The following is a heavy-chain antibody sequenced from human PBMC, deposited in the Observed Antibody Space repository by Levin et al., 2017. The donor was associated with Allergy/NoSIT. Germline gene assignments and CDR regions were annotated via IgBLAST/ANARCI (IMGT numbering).Heavy chain of an antibody. J-gene: IGHJ5*01. D-gene: IGHD3-22*01. CDR3: ARASAGGYYDDSSWFDS. Sequence: LRLSCAVSGGSVSSDGYSWSWIRQPPGKGLEWIGYIYKSASTHYNPSLRSRASISADRSKNQFSLKLTSVTAADTAVYYCARASAGGYYDDSSWFDSWGQGTLVTVSS. V-gene: IGHV4-30-2*01. CDR2: IYKSAST. CDR1: GGSVSSDGYS.